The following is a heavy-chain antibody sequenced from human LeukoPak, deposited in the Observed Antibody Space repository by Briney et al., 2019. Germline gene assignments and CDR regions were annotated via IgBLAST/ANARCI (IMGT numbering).Heavy chain of an antibody. J-gene: IGHJ4*02. Sequence: GRSLRLSCAASGETFSSYGMHWVRQAPGKGLEWVAVIWYDGSNKYYADPVKGRFTISRDNSKNTLYLQMNSLRAEDTAVYYCARGTGFDYWGQGTLVTVSS. CDR2: IWYDGSNK. CDR1: GETFSSYG. D-gene: IGHD1-14*01. V-gene: IGHV3-33*01. CDR3: ARGTGFDY.